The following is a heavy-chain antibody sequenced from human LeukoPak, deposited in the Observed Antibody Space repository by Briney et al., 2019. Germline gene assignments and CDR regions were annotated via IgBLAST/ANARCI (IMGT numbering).Heavy chain of an antibody. V-gene: IGHV1-46*01. CDR2: IYPRDGST. Sequence: GASVKVSCKASGYSFPSNYIHWVRQAAGQGLEWMGMIYPRDGSTSNAQKFQGGVTVTRDTSTSTVHMELSGRRSEATAVYYGARDQEAFDYWGQGTLVTVSS. CDR3: ARDQEAFDY. CDR1: GYSFPSNY. J-gene: IGHJ4*02.